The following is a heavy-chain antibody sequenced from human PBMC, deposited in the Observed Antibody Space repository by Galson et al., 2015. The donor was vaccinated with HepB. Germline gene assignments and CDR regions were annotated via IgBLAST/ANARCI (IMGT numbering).Heavy chain of an antibody. CDR3: ARGIQLELRYYYYGMDV. Sequence: QSGAEVKKPGASVKVSCKASGYTFTSYGISWVRQAPGQGLEWMGWISAYNGNTNYAQKLQGRVTMTTDTSTSTAYMELRSLRSDDTAVYYCARGIQLELRYYYYGMDVWGQGTTVTVSS. D-gene: IGHD1-7*01. V-gene: IGHV1-18*01. J-gene: IGHJ6*02. CDR2: ISAYNGNT. CDR1: GYTFTSYG.